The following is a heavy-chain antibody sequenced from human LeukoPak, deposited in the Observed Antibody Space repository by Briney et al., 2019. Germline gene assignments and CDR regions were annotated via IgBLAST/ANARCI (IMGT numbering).Heavy chain of an antibody. CDR3: ARGLDGSGTYYKVWFDP. V-gene: IGHV3-66*01. CDR1: GFTVTSNY. Sequence: GGSLRLSCAASGFTVTSNYMSWVRQAPGKGLEWVSVIYSGGSTYYADSVRGRFTISRDSSKNTLHLQMNSLRAEDTAVYYCARGLDGSGTYYKVWFDPWGQGTLVTVSS. CDR2: IYSGGST. J-gene: IGHJ5*02. D-gene: IGHD3-10*01.